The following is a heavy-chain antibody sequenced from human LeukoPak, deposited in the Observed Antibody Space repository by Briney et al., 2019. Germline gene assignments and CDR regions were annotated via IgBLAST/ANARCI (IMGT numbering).Heavy chain of an antibody. CDR1: VGSFSGYY. Sequence: TASETLSLTCAVYVGSFSGYYWSWIRQPPGKGLEWIGEINHSGSTNYNSSLKSRVTISVDTSKNQFSLKLSSATAADTAVYYCAGGYYGSGSHCCHMDVWGKGTTITVS. J-gene: IGHJ6*03. CDR3: AGGYYGSGSHCCHMDV. D-gene: IGHD3-10*01. V-gene: IGHV4-34*01. CDR2: INHSGST.